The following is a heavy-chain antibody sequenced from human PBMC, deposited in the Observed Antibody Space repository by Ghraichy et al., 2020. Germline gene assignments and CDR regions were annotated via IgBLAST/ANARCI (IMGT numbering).Heavy chain of an antibody. J-gene: IGHJ2*01. CDR1: GGSITSSTYY. CDR3: ARHRDGYNYGDSGAFDL. CDR2: IYNSGNT. Sequence: SETLSLTCTVSGGSITSSTYYWGWIRQPPGKGLEWIGSIYNSGNTYYNPSLKSRVTISIDTSKNQFSLRLSSVTAADTALYYCARHRDGYNYGDSGAFDLWGRGTLVSVSS. D-gene: IGHD5-24*01. V-gene: IGHV4-39*01.